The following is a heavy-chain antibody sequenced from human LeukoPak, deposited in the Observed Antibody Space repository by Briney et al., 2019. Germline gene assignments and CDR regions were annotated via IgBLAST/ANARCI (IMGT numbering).Heavy chain of an antibody. V-gene: IGHV1-2*02. Sequence: ASVKVSCKASGYTFTNYYIHWVRQAPGQGLEWMGRINPHSGGTNYAQKLQGRVTMTRDTSISTAYMELSSLGSDDTAVYYCARDKDFVVVVPATDAFDIWGQGTMVTVSS. CDR3: ARDKDFVVVVPATDAFDI. J-gene: IGHJ3*02. D-gene: IGHD2-15*01. CDR2: INPHSGGT. CDR1: GYTFTNYY.